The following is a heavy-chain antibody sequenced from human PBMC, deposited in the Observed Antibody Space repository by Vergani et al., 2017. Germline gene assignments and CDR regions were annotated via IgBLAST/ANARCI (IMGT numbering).Heavy chain of an antibody. J-gene: IGHJ4*02. Sequence: QVQLVESGGGVVQPGRSLRLSCAASGFTFSSYGMHWVRQAPGKGLEWVAVIWYDGSNKYYADSVKGRFTISRDNSKNTLYLQMNSLRAEDTAVYYCARDGTDIFVSSSDYSHLLYYWGQGILVTVSS. CDR2: IWYDGSNK. D-gene: IGHD3-22*01. V-gene: IGHV3-33*01. CDR3: ARDGTDIFVSSSDYSHLLYY. CDR1: GFTFSSYG.